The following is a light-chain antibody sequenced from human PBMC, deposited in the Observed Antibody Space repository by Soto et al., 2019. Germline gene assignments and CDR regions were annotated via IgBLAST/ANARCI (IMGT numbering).Light chain of an antibody. J-gene: IGKJ4*01. CDR2: DGS. CDR1: QSIGSW. Sequence: GDRVTITCRASQSIGSWLAWYQQKPGRAPKLLIYDGSSLESGVPSRFGGSGSGTEFTLTISSLQPDDFATYYCQQYHTFPLTFGGGTKVDIK. V-gene: IGKV1-5*01. CDR3: QQYHTFPLT.